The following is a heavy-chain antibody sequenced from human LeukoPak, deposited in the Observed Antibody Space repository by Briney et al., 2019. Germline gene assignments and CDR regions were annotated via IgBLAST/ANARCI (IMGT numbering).Heavy chain of an antibody. CDR1: GGSISSGSYY. CDR2: IYTSGST. V-gene: IGHV4-61*02. D-gene: IGHD3-10*01. Sequence: PSETLCLTCTVSGGSISSGSYYWSWIRQPAGKGLEWIGRIYTSGSTNYNPSLKSRVTISVDTSKNQFSLKLSSVTAADTAVYYCARTRNTMVRGVSDYWGQGTLVTVSS. CDR3: ARTRNTMVRGVSDY. J-gene: IGHJ4*02.